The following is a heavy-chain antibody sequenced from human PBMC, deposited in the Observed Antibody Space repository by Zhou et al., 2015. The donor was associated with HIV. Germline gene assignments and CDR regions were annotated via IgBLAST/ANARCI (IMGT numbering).Heavy chain of an antibody. V-gene: IGHV1-18*01. D-gene: IGHD3-22*01. CDR2: INGDNGKT. CDR3: ARDDSSGYHSFDS. CDR1: GDTFRYYA. Sequence: QVQLVQSGAEVKKPGASVKVSCKASGDTFRYYAISWVRQSPGQGLEWMGWINGDNGKTRYAQQFQGRVTLTTDRSTKTAFMELKYLRSDDAATYYCARDDSSGYHSFDSWGQGTLVTVS. J-gene: IGHJ4*02.